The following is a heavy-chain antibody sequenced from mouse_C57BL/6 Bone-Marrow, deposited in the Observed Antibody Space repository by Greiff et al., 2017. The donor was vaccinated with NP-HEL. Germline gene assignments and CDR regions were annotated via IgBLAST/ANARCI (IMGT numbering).Heavy chain of an antibody. CDR2: ISYDGSN. J-gene: IGHJ4*01. Sequence: EVQRVESGPGLVKPSQSLSLTCSVTGYSITSGYYWNWIRQFPGNKLEWMGYISYDGSNNYNPSLKNRISITRDTSKNQFFLKLNSVTTEDTATYYCAREVDGYYSYYAMDYWGQGTSVTVSS. CDR3: AREVDGYYSYYAMDY. CDR1: GYSITSGYY. D-gene: IGHD2-3*01. V-gene: IGHV3-6*01.